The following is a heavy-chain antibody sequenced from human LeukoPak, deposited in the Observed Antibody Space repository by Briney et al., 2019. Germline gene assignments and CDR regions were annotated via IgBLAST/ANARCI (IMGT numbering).Heavy chain of an antibody. CDR1: GFTFSNYW. V-gene: IGHV3-74*01. D-gene: IGHD2-8*01. J-gene: IGHJ3*01. CDR2: LNGDGTNI. CDR3: ARSQSGVFDV. Sequence: GGSLRLSCVASGFTFSNYWMQWVRQVPGKGLVWVSRLNGDGTNIIYADSVKGRFTISRDNAENTLYLQMNSLRAEDTALYYCARSQSGVFDVWGQGAMVTVSS.